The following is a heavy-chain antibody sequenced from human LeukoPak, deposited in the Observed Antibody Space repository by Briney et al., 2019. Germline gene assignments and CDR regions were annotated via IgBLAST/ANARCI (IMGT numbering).Heavy chain of an antibody. CDR1: GGSISSSSYY. D-gene: IGHD5-12*01. Sequence: SETLSLTCTVSGGSISSSSYYWGWIRQPPGKGLEWIGSIYYSGSTYYNPSLKSRVIISVDTSKNQFSLKLSSVTAADTAVYYCASGYRGYSGYDYYYYYYYMDVWGKGTTVTVSS. J-gene: IGHJ6*03. V-gene: IGHV4-39*01. CDR3: ASGYRGYSGYDYYYYYYYMDV. CDR2: IYYSGST.